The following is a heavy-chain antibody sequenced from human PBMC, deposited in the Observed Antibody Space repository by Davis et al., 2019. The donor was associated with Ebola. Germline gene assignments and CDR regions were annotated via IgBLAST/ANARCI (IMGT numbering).Heavy chain of an antibody. V-gene: IGHV1-8*01. CDR2: MNPKSGNT. CDR3: ARGCSSDRCFMGAFDI. CDR1: GDTFSSYD. Sequence: ASVKVSCKASGDTFSSYDINWVRQATGQGLEWMGWMNPKSGNTGYVQKFQDRVTITRNPSINTVYMELTSLRSEDTAVYYCARGCSSDRCFMGAFDIWGQGTKVTISS. D-gene: IGHD6-19*01. J-gene: IGHJ3*02.